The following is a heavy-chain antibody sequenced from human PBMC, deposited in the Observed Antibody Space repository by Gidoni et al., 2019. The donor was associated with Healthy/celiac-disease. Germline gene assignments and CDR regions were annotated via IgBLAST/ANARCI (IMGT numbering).Heavy chain of an antibody. J-gene: IGHJ6*04. CDR3: ARGFSNGPYYYYYYGMDV. Sequence: QVQLQQWGAGLLKPSEPLSLTCAVYGWSFSGYYWSWIRQPPGKGLEWIGEINHSGSTNYNPSLKSRVTISVDTSKNQFSLKLSSVTAADTAVYYCARGFSNGPYYYYYYGMDVWGKGTTVTVSS. V-gene: IGHV4-34*01. CDR2: INHSGST. CDR1: GWSFSGYY. D-gene: IGHD4-4*01.